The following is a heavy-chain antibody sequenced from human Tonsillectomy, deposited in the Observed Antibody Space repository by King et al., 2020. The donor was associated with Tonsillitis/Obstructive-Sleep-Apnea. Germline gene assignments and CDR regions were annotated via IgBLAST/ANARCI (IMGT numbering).Heavy chain of an antibody. Sequence: VQLVESGAEVKKPGESLRISCKVSGYTFTNFWIGWVRQLPGKGLEWMGIIYPGDSDTRYSPSFQGQVTISVDKSIGTAYLQWSGLQASDTATYYCARQVAGFYFFDHWGQGALVTVSS. D-gene: IGHD1-1*01. CDR3: ARQVAGFYFFDH. CDR2: IYPGDSDT. CDR1: GYTFTNFW. V-gene: IGHV5-51*01. J-gene: IGHJ4*02.